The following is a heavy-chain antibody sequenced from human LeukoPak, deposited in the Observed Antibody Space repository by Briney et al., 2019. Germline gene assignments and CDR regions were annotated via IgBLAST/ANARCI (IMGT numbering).Heavy chain of an antibody. Sequence: GGSLTLSCAASGFTFSGYWMSWVRQAPGKGLEGVANIKPDGSDKYYVDSVKGRFTISRENAKNSLYLPMNRLRAEETAVYYCARERIQLWSHDYWGQGTLVAVSS. CDR1: GFTFSGYW. D-gene: IGHD5-18*01. V-gene: IGHV3-7*04. CDR2: IKPDGSDK. CDR3: ARERIQLWSHDY. J-gene: IGHJ4*02.